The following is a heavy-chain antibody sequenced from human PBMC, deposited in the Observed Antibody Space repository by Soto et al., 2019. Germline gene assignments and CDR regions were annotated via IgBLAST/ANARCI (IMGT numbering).Heavy chain of an antibody. J-gene: IGHJ4*02. CDR3: AKDRAVVTTAIEYHFDY. Sequence: GGSLRLSCAASGFSFSGYEMSWVRQVPGKGLEWISYISSSATTIYYADSVKGRFTISRDNAKNSLYLQMNRLRAEDTAVYYCAKDRAVVTTAIEYHFDYWGQGTLVTVSS. CDR2: ISSSATTI. V-gene: IGHV3-48*03. D-gene: IGHD2-21*02. CDR1: GFSFSGYE.